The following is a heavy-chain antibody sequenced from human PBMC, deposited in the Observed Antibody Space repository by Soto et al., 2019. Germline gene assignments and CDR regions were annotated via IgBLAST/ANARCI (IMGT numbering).Heavy chain of an antibody. Sequence: QVQLVESGGGVVQPGRSLRLSCAASGFTFSSYGMHWVRQAPGKGLEWVAVISYDGSNKYYADSVKGRFTISRDNSKNTLYLQMNRLRAEDPAVYYCAKGGSDWGQGTLVTVSS. J-gene: IGHJ4*02. V-gene: IGHV3-30*18. CDR1: GFTFSSYG. D-gene: IGHD3-10*01. CDR3: AKGGSD. CDR2: ISYDGSNK.